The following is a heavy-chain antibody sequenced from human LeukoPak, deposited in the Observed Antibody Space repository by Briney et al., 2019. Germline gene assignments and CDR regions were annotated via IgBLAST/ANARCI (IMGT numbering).Heavy chain of an antibody. D-gene: IGHD3-22*01. CDR1: GFIVSSNY. CDR3: ARSYDSSGYYYLYFFDY. V-gene: IGHV3-21*01. CDR2: IGSSRSYI. J-gene: IGHJ4*02. Sequence: GGSLRLSCAASGFIVSSNYMSWVRQAPGKGLEWVSSIGSSRSYIYYADSVKGRFTISRDNAKNSLYLQVNSLRAEDTAVYYCARSYDSSGYYYLYFFDYWGQGTLVTVSS.